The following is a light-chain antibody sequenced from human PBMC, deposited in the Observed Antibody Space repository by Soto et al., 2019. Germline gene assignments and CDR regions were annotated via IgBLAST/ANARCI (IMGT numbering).Light chain of an antibody. CDR2: GNN. V-gene: IGLV1-40*01. CDR3: QSYDSSLSGVV. Sequence: QSVLTQSPSVSGAPGQRVTISCTGSSSNIGADYDVHWYQQVPGTAPKLLIYGNNNRPSGVPDRFSGSKSGTSASLAITGLQAEDEADYYCQSYDSSLSGVVFGGGAKLTVL. CDR1: SSNIGADYD. J-gene: IGLJ2*01.